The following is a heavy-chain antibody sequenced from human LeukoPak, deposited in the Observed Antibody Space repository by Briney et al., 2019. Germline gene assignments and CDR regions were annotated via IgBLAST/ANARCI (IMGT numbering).Heavy chain of an antibody. V-gene: IGHV3-23*01. CDR2: ITSSGST. Sequence: GGSLRLSCAASGFTFNNYAMNWVRQAPGKGLEWVSVITSSGSTYYADSVKGRLTTSRDNSKNTLYLQMNSLRAEDTAIYYCAKDLYGDYDFDCWGRGTLVTVSS. CDR1: GFTFNNYA. J-gene: IGHJ4*02. CDR3: AKDLYGDYDFDC. D-gene: IGHD4-17*01.